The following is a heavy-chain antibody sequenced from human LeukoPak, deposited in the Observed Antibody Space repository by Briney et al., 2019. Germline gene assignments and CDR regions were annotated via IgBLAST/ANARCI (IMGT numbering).Heavy chain of an antibody. D-gene: IGHD6-13*01. CDR1: GYTFTGYY. Sequence: ASVTVSCKASGYTFTGYYMHWVRQAPGQGLEWMGWINPNSGGTNYAQKFQGRVTMTRDTSISTAYMELSRLRSDDTAVYYCARGQQLGSSRGRTKTETNNWFDPWGQGTLVTVSS. CDR3: ARGQQLGSSRGRTKTETNNWFDP. CDR2: INPNSGGT. V-gene: IGHV1-2*02. J-gene: IGHJ5*02.